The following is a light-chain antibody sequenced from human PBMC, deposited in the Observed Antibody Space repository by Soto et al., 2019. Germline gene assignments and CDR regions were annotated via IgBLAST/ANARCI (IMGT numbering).Light chain of an antibody. V-gene: IGLV2-14*03. J-gene: IGLJ1*01. CDR3: SSYTTNFSFV. CDR1: SSDVGGYNF. CDR2: DVS. Sequence: QSALTQPASVSGSPGQSITISCTGTSSDVGGYNFVSWYQQHPGKAPKLIIYDVSNRPSGVSNRFSGSKSGNTASLTISGLQSEDEADYFCSSYTTNFSFVFGTGTKLTVL.